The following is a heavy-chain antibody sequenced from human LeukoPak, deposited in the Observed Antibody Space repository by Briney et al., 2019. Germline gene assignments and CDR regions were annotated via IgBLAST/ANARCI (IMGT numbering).Heavy chain of an antibody. CDR3: ARALTLIRGQQTLYFDS. CDR2: IIPMFGTA. D-gene: IGHD3-10*01. V-gene: IGHV1-69*13. J-gene: IGHJ4*02. Sequence: GVSVKVSHQPSGGTFSGDAISWVRLAPGQGLEWMGAIIPMFGTANYAQKFQGRVTITADESTNTAYMDLSSLRYEDTAVYYCARALTLIRGQQTLYFDSWAQGPVDTVSS. CDR1: GGTFSGDA.